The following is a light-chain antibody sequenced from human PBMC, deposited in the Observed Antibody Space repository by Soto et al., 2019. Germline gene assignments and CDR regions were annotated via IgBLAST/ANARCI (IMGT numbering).Light chain of an antibody. V-gene: IGKV1-17*01. CDR2: SAS. J-gene: IGKJ1*01. CDR3: LQHNSYPQT. CDR1: QGIRHD. Sequence: DIQMTQSPSSLSASVGDRVTITCRASQGIRHDLGWYQQKPGKAPTRLIYSASSLQSGVPSRFSGSGSGTEFTLTISSLQPEDSATYYCLQHNSYPQTFGQGTKVGIK.